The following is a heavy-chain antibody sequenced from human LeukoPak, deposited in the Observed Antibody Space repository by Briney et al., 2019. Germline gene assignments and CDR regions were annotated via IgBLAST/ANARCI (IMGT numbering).Heavy chain of an antibody. CDR1: GGSFSGYS. V-gene: IGHV4-34*01. CDR3: ARVRDGGSDY. D-gene: IGHD4-23*01. CDR2: INHSGGT. J-gene: IGHJ4*02. Sequence: SETLSLTCAVYGGSFSGYSWSWIRQPPGKGLEWIGEINHSGGTNYNPSLKSRVTISIDTSKNQFSLKLSSVTAADTAVYYCARVRDGGSDYWGQGTLVTVSS.